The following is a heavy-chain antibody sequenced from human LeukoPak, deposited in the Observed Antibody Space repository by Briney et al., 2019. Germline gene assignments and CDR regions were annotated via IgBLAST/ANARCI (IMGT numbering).Heavy chain of an antibody. Sequence: ASVKVSCKASGGTFSSYAISWVRQAPGQGLEWMGGIIPIFGTANYAQKFQGRVTITTDESTCTAYMELSSLRAEDTAVYYCARESYYDFWNGNYYMDVWGKGTTVTVSS. J-gene: IGHJ6*03. CDR2: IIPIFGTA. V-gene: IGHV1-69*05. CDR1: GGTFSSYA. D-gene: IGHD3-3*01. CDR3: ARESYYDFWNGNYYMDV.